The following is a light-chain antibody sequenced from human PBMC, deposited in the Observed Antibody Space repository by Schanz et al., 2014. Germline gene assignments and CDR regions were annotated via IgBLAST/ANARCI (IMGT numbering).Light chain of an antibody. CDR3: QLRNNWSLT. CDR1: QSVSSH. V-gene: IGKV3-15*01. CDR2: GAS. J-gene: IGKJ4*01. Sequence: EIVMTQSPTTLSASPGETVTLSCRASQSVSSHLAWYQQKLGQAPRLLIYGASIRATGVPVRFSGSGSGTDFTLTINSLEPEDFAVYYCQLRNNWSLTFGGGTKVEIK.